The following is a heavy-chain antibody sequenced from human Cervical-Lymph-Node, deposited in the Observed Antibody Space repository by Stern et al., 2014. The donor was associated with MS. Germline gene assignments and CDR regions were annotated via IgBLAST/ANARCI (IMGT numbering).Heavy chain of an antibody. J-gene: IGHJ6*02. Sequence: VQLVESGPGLVKPSGTLSLTCTVSGDSITNTNWRTWVRQPPGKGLEGIGEIYHSGVSNYNPSLKSRVTIAVDKSKNQFSLKMTSLTAADTAVYYCARGDNSPNYYYGMDVWGQGTTVTVSS. V-gene: IGHV4-4*02. CDR1: GDSITNTNW. CDR2: IYHSGVS. CDR3: ARGDNSPNYYYGMDV. D-gene: IGHD2/OR15-2a*01.